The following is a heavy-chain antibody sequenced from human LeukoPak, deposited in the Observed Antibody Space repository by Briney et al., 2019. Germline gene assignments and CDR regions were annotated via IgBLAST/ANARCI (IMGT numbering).Heavy chain of an antibody. D-gene: IGHD3-3*01. CDR1: GFTFSSYW. CDR3: AKDSRFLEWLVDY. V-gene: IGHV3-33*06. J-gene: IGHJ4*02. CDR2: IWYDGSNK. Sequence: GGSLRLSCAASGFTFSSYWMHWVRQAPGKGLEWVAVIWYDGSNKYYADSVKGRFTISRDNSKNTLYLQMNSLRAEDTAVYYCAKDSRFLEWLVDYWGQGTLVTVSS.